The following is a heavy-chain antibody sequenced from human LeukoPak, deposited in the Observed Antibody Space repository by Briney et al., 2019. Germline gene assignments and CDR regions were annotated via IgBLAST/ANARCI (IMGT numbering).Heavy chain of an antibody. J-gene: IGHJ6*03. CDR1: GFTFSSYS. Sequence: PGGSLRLSCAASGFTFSSYSMNWVRQAPGKGLEWVSSISSSSSYIYYADSVKGRFTISRDNAKNSLYLQMNSLRAEDTAVYYCAHGGAPRDIVVVPAAIPYEDYYYMDVWGKGTTVTVSS. V-gene: IGHV3-21*01. CDR3: AHGGAPRDIVVVPAAIPYEDYYYMDV. D-gene: IGHD2-2*01. CDR2: ISSSSSYI.